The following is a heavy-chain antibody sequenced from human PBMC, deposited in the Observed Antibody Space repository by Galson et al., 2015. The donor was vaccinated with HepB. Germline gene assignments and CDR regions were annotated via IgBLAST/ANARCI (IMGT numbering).Heavy chain of an antibody. V-gene: IGHV3-7*03. D-gene: IGHD6-13*01. CDR3: ARGDGSIWYSY. CDR2: IKQDGSEK. Sequence: SLRLSCAASGFPFNNAWMTWVHQAPGKGLKWVAAIKQDGSEKYYVDSVKGRFTISRDNAKNSLDLQMNSLRADDTAVYYCARGDGSIWYSYWGQGTTVTVSS. J-gene: IGHJ6*02. CDR1: GFPFNNAW.